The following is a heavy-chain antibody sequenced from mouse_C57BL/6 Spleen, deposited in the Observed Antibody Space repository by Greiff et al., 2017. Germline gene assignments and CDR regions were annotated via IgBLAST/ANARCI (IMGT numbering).Heavy chain of an antibody. V-gene: IGHV1-74*01. Sequence: QVQLQQPGAELVKPGASVKVSCKASGYTFTSYWMHWVKQRPGQGLEWIGRIHPSDSATNYNQKFKGKATLTVDKSSSTAYMQHSSLTSEDSAVYYCGREDDYDGYRDDWGQGTTLTVAS. CDR1: GYTFTSYW. D-gene: IGHD2-3*01. J-gene: IGHJ2*01. CDR2: IHPSDSAT. CDR3: GREDDYDGYRDD.